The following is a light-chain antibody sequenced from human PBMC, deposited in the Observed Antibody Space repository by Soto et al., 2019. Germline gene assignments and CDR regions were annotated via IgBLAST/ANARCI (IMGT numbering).Light chain of an antibody. V-gene: IGKV3-20*01. CDR2: GAS. CDR1: QSVTRSF. J-gene: IGKJ3*01. Sequence: EIVLTQSPGTLCLSPGERVTLSCRASQSVTRSFLAWYQQKPGQAPRLLIYGASSRATGIPDRFSGSGSGTDFTLTISRLEPEDFAVYYCHQYGSSPQAFGPGTKVDIK. CDR3: HQYGSSPQA.